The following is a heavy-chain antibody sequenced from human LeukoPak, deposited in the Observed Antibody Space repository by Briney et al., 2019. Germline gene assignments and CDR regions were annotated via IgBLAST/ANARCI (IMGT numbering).Heavy chain of an antibody. Sequence: ASVKVSCKASGGTISSHAISWVRQAPGQGLEWMGGIIPIFGAAKYAQKFQGRVTITMDESTSTAYMELSSLTTEDTAVYYCARGAGTSPIYYWGQGTLVTVSS. J-gene: IGHJ4*02. CDR1: GGTISSHA. D-gene: IGHD1-7*01. CDR3: ARGAGTSPIYY. CDR2: IIPIFGAA. V-gene: IGHV1-69*05.